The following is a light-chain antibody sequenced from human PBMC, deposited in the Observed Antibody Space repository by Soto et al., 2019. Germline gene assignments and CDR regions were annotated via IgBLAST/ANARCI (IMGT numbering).Light chain of an antibody. CDR2: GAS. V-gene: IGKV3-20*01. J-gene: IGKJ2*01. Sequence: EIVLTQSPGTLSLSPGERATLSCRASQSVSSSYLAWYQQKPGQAPRLLIYGASSRATGIPERFSGSGSGADFTLTISRLEPEAFAVYYCQQYGSSPYNFGQGTKLEIK. CDR1: QSVSSSY. CDR3: QQYGSSPYN.